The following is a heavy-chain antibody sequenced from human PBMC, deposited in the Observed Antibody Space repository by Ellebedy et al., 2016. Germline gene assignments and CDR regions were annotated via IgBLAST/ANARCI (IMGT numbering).Heavy chain of an antibody. V-gene: IGHV4-39*01. D-gene: IGHD5-24*01. CDR3: ARHFPRDGYTDY. J-gene: IGHJ4*02. CDR2: IYYSGST. Sequence: SETLSLXCTVSGGSISSSSYYWGWIRQPPGKGLEWIGSIYYSGSTYYNPSLKSRVTISVDTSKNQFSLKLSSVTAADTAVYYCARHFPRDGYTDYWGQGTLVTVSS. CDR1: GGSISSSSYY.